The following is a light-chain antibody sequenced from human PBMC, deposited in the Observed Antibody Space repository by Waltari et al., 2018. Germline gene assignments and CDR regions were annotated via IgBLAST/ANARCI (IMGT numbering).Light chain of an antibody. J-gene: IGLJ1*01. CDR1: SLRSDY. CDR2: VQN. Sequence: SSELTQDPAVSVALGQTVRITCQGDSLRSDYATWYQQKAGQAPILVIYVQNNRPSVIPDRFSGSYSGRTASLTITGAQAEDEADYYCSSRDSGAHRHVFGTGTKVTVL. CDR3: SSRDSGAHRHV. V-gene: IGLV3-19*01.